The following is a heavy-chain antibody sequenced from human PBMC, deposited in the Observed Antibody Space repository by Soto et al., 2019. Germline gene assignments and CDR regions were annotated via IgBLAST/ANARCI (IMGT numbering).Heavy chain of an antibody. V-gene: IGHV4-34*01. CDR2: INHSGST. CDR1: GGSFSGYY. D-gene: IGHD3-22*01. CDR3: ARGEATMIVVVTTGHDNWFDP. Sequence: SETLSLTCAVYGGSFSGYYWSWIRQPPGKGLEWIGEINHSGSTNYNPSLKSRVTISVDTSKNQFSLKLGSVTAADTAVYYCARGEATMIVVVTTGHDNWFDPWGQGTLVTVSS. J-gene: IGHJ5*02.